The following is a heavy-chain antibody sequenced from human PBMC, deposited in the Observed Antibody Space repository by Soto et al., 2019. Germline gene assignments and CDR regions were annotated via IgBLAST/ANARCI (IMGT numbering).Heavy chain of an antibody. CDR2: IRSKAYGGTS. CDR1: GFRFGDFA. CDR3: SRPAEYYGSGSLDF. Sequence: PGGSLRLSCRTSGFRFGDFAMIWVRQAPGKGLEWVGFIRSKAYGGTSQYAASVRGRFTISRDDSTSIAYLQMDSLKIDDTGVYYCSRPAEYYGSGSLDFWGQGTLVTVSS. V-gene: IGHV3-49*04. D-gene: IGHD3-10*01. J-gene: IGHJ4*02.